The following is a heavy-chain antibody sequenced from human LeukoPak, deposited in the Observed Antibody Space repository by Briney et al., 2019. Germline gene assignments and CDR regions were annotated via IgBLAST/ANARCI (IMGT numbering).Heavy chain of an antibody. CDR2: INHSGST. Sequence: SETLSLTCAVYGGSFSGYYWSWIRQPPGKGLEWIGEINHSGSTNYNPSLKSRVTISVDTSKNQFSLKLSSVTAAATAVYYCASTLYDFWSGYYSPYFDYWGQGTLVTVSS. V-gene: IGHV4-34*01. CDR1: GGSFSGYY. CDR3: ASTLYDFWSGYYSPYFDY. D-gene: IGHD3-3*01. J-gene: IGHJ4*02.